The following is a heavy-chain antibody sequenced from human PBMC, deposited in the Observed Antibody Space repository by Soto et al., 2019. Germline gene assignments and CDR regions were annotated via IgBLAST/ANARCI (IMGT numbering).Heavy chain of an antibody. Sequence: GGSLRLSCAASGFTFSIYEMNWVRQAPGKGLEWVSYISSSGSTIYYADSVKGRFTISRDNAKNSLYLQMNSLRAEDTAVYYCARDRRGTMIVVAHSFYYYYGMDVWGQGTTVTVS. CDR1: GFTFSIYE. V-gene: IGHV3-48*03. CDR3: ARDRRGTMIVVAHSFYYYYGMDV. J-gene: IGHJ6*02. D-gene: IGHD3-22*01. CDR2: ISSSGSTI.